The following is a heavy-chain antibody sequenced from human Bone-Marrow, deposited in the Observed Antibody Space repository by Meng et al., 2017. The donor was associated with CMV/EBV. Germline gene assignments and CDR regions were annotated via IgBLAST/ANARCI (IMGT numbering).Heavy chain of an antibody. V-gene: IGHV1-8*01. CDR3: AREFDLSWFWSGYYDY. CDR2: MNPNSGNT. J-gene: IGHJ4*02. Sequence: ASVKVSCKASGYTFTSYDINWVRQATGQGLEWTGWMNPNSGNTGYAQKFQGRVTMTRNTSISTAYMELSSLRSEDTAVYYCAREFDLSWFWSGYYDYWGQGTRVTVSP. CDR1: GYTFTSYD. D-gene: IGHD3-3*01.